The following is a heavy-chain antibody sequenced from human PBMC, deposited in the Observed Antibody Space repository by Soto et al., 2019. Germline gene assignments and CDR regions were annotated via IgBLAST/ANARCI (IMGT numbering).Heavy chain of an antibody. CDR2: INHSGST. D-gene: IGHD3-3*01. V-gene: IGHV4-34*01. CDR3: ARSRRISEWLLLVDAFDI. CDR1: GGSFSGYY. Sequence: SETLSLTCAVYGGSFSGYYWSWIRQPPGKGLEWIGEINHSGSTNYNPSLKSRVTISVDTSKNQFSLKLSSVTAADTAVYYCARSRRISEWLLLVDAFDIWGQGTMVTVSS. J-gene: IGHJ3*02.